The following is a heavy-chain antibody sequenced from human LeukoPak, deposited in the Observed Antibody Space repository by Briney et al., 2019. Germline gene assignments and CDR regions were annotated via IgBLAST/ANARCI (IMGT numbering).Heavy chain of an antibody. CDR3: ARDQYDTWSRRGNFDS. J-gene: IGHJ4*02. V-gene: IGHV3-7*03. Sequence: GGSLRLSCVASGFTFGKYWMSWVRQAPGKGLEWVANIKLDGSEENYMDSVKGRFTISRDNTKNSLYLQMNSLRAEDTAVFYCARDQYDTWSRRGNFDSWGQGTLVIVSS. D-gene: IGHD3-3*01. CDR2: IKLDGSEE. CDR1: GFTFGKYW.